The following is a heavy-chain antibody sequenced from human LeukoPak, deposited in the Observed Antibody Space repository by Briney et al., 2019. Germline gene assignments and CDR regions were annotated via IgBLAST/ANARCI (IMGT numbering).Heavy chain of an antibody. Sequence: GGSLRLSCAASGFTFSSYAMHWVRQAPGKGLEWVAVISYDGSNKYYADSVKGRFTISRDNSKNSLYLQMNSLRAEDTAVYYCARDLGLGRTYWYYFDYWGQGTLVTVSS. D-gene: IGHD1-26*01. CDR1: GFTFSSYA. J-gene: IGHJ4*02. CDR3: ARDLGLGRTYWYYFDY. CDR2: ISYDGSNK. V-gene: IGHV3-30*04.